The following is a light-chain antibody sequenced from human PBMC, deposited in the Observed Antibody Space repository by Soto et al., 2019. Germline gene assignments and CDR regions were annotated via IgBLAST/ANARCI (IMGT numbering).Light chain of an antibody. J-gene: IGLJ2*01. CDR1: SSNIGAGYD. V-gene: IGLV1-40*01. Sequence: QSVLTQPPSVSGAPGQRVTISCTGSSSNIGAGYDVHWFQQLPGTAPKLLIYGNSNRPSGVPDRFSGSKSDTSASLAITGLQAEDEADYYCQSYDTSLRGPVFGGGTKLTVL. CDR2: GNS. CDR3: QSYDTSLRGPV.